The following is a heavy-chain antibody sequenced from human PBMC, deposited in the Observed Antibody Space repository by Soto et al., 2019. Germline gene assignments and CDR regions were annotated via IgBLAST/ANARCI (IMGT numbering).Heavy chain of an antibody. Sequence: ASVKVSCKASGYTFTSYAISWVRQAPGQGLEWMGWISAYNGDTNYAQKLQGRVTMTTDTSTSTASMELRSLRSDDTAVYYCAIGIVATNNFDYWGQGTLVTVSS. CDR1: GYTFTSYA. CDR3: AIGIVATNNFDY. CDR2: ISAYNGDT. J-gene: IGHJ4*02. D-gene: IGHD5-12*01. V-gene: IGHV1-18*01.